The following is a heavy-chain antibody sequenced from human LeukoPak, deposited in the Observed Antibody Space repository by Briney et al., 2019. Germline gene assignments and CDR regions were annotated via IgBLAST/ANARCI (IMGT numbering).Heavy chain of an antibody. CDR1: GGTFSSYA. CDR3: ARDQGGATLVLFDY. J-gene: IGHJ4*02. D-gene: IGHD6-13*01. Sequence: ASVKVSCKASGGTFSSYAISWVRQAPGQGLEWMGIINPSGGSTSYAQKFQGRVTMTRDTSTSTVYMELSSLRSEDTAVYYCARDQGGATLVLFDYWGQGTLVTVSS. V-gene: IGHV1-46*01. CDR2: INPSGGST.